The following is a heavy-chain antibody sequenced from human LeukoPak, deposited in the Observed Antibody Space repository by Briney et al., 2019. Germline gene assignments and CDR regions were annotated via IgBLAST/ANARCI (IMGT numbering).Heavy chain of an antibody. CDR2: IYTSGST. V-gene: IGHV4-61*02. CDR1: GGSISSGSYY. D-gene: IGHD2-15*01. CDR3: ARDPGSAFDI. Sequence: SETLSLTCTVSGGSISSGSYYWSWIRQPAGKGLEWIGRIYTSGSTNYNPSLKSRVTISLDTSKNQFSLKLTSVTAADTAVYYCARDPGSAFDIWGQGTMVTVSS. J-gene: IGHJ3*02.